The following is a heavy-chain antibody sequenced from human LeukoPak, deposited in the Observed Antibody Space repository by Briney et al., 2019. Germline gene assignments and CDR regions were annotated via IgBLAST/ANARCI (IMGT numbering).Heavy chain of an antibody. J-gene: IGHJ5*02. Sequence: GASVKVSCKASGYTFTSYAMNWVRQAPGQGLEWMGWINTNTGNPTYAQGFTGRFVFPLDTSVSTAYLQISSLKAEDTAVYYCARGGFVAAAGIDFDPWGQGTLVTVSS. CDR3: ARGGFVAAAGIDFDP. CDR1: GYTFTSYA. V-gene: IGHV7-4-1*02. CDR2: INTNTGNP. D-gene: IGHD6-13*01.